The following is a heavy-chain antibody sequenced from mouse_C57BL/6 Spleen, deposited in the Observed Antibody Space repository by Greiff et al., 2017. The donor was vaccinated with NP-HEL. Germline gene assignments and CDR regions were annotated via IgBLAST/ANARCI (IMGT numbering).Heavy chain of an antibody. J-gene: IGHJ2*01. CDR3: ARSFITTVVGGYFDY. CDR1: GYTFTSYW. CDR2: IDPSDSET. V-gene: IGHV1-52*01. Sequence: VQLQQSGAELVRPGSSVKLSCKASGYTFTSYWMHWVKQRPIQGLEWIGNIDPSDSETHYNQKFKDKATLTVDKSSSTAYMQLSSLTSEDSAVYYCARSFITTVVGGYFDYWGQGTTLTVSS. D-gene: IGHD1-1*01.